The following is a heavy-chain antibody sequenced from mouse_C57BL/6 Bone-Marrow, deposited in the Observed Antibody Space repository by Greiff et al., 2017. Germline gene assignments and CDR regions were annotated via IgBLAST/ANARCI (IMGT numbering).Heavy chain of an antibody. Sequence: VQLQESGAELVKPGASVKLSCKASGYTFTEYTIHWVKQRSGQGLEWIGWFYPGSGSIKYNEKFKDKATLTADKSSSTAYMELSSLTSEDSAVYFCARYGVYYDIRRGFYYAMDYWGQGTSVTVSS. J-gene: IGHJ4*01. CDR1: GYTFTEYT. CDR2: FYPGSGSI. CDR3: ARYGVYYDIRRGFYYAMDY. V-gene: IGHV1-62-2*01. D-gene: IGHD2-4*01.